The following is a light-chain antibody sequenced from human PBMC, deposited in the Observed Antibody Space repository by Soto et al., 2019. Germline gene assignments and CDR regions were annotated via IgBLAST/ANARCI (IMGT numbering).Light chain of an antibody. CDR3: QQYGSSGT. Sequence: EVVLTQSPGTLSLSPGERASLSCRASQAISINYLAWYHQKPGQPPRLLIYGASTRATGIPDRFNGSGSGTDFTLTISRLEPEDFAVYYCQQYGSSGTFGQGTKVDIK. CDR1: QAISINY. V-gene: IGKV3-20*01. J-gene: IGKJ1*01. CDR2: GAS.